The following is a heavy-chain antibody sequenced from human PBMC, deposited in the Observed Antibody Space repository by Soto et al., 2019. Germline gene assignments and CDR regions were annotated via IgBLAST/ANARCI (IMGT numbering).Heavy chain of an antibody. V-gene: IGHV4-34*01. Sequence: QVQLQQWGAGLLKPSETLSLPCAVYGGSFSGYYWCWIRQPPGKGLEWMEEINHSGSTNYNPSLKSRVTISVDTSKHQFSLKLSSVTAADTAVYYCAANDAREDSGLTWGQGTLVTVSS. D-gene: IGHD5-12*01. CDR2: INHSGST. CDR3: AANDAREDSGLT. J-gene: IGHJ5*02. CDR1: GGSFSGYY.